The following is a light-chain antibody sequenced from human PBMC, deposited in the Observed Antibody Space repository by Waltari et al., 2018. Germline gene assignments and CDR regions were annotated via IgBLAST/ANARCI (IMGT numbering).Light chain of an antibody. CDR2: EVN. CDR3: SSYGGFNNYV. V-gene: IGLV2-8*01. CDR1: SSDVGAYKY. J-gene: IGLJ1*01. Sequence: QSVLTQPTSASGSVGQSVTISCTGTSSDVGAYKYVSWYQHHPGKAPKLIIFEVNKRPSGVPDRFSGSKSGTTASLTVSGLQAEDEADYFCSSYGGFNNYVFGAGTKVTVV.